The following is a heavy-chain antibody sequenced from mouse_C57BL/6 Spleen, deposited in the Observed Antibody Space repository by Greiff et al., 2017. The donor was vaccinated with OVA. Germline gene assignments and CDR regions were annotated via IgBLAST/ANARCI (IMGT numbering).Heavy chain of an antibody. V-gene: IGHV5-9*01. CDR2: ISGGGVNT. CDR1: GFTFSSYT. J-gene: IGHJ1*03. CDR3: ARQDYYGSSPLWYFDV. D-gene: IGHD1-1*01. Sequence: EVKLMESGGGLVKPGGSLKLSCAASGFTFSSYTMSWVRQTPEKRLEWVATISGGGVNTYYPDSVKGRFTISRDNAKNTLYLQMSSLRSEDTALYYCARQDYYGSSPLWYFDVWGTGTTVTVSS.